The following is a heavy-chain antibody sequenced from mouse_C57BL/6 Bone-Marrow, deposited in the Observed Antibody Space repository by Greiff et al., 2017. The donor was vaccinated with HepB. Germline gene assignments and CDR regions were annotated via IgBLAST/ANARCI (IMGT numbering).Heavy chain of an antibody. D-gene: IGHD2-3*01. J-gene: IGHJ2*01. CDR2: IWRGGST. CDR3: AMAHFGY. V-gene: IGHV2-5*01. CDR1: GFSFTSYG. Sequence: QVQLKESGPGLVQPSQSLSITCTASGFSFTSYGVHWVRQSPGKGLEWLGVIWRGGSTAYNAAFMSSLTITKDNSNSQVYFKMNSLQADDTAIYYCAMAHFGYWGQGTTLTVAS.